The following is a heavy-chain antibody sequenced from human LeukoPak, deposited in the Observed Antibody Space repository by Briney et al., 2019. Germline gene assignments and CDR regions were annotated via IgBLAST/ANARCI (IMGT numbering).Heavy chain of an antibody. CDR2: IIPIFGTA. V-gene: IGHV1-69*13. CDR1: GGTFSSYA. CDR3: ARAGGMYDWFDP. D-gene: IGHD2-8*01. J-gene: IGHJ5*02. Sequence: GASVKVSCKASGGTFSSYAISWVRQAPGQGLEWMGGIIPIFGTANYAQKFQGRVTITADESTSTAYMELSSLRSEDTAVYYCARAGGMYDWFDPWGQGTLVTVSS.